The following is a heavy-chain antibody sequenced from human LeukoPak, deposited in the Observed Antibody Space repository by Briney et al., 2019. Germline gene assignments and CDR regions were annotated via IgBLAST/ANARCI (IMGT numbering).Heavy chain of an antibody. CDR1: GFTFSSYS. Sequence: GGSLRLSCAASGFTFSSYSMNWVRQAPGKGLEWVSSISSSSSYIYYADSVKGRFTISRDNAKNSLYLQMNSLRAEDTAVYYCTLVVAAGNPYDYYGMDVWGQGTTVTVSS. D-gene: IGHD6-13*01. CDR3: TLVVAAGNPYDYYGMDV. CDR2: ISSSSSYI. V-gene: IGHV3-21*01. J-gene: IGHJ6*02.